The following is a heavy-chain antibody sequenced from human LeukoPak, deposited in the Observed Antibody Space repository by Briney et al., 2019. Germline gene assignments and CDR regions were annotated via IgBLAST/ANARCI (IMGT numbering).Heavy chain of an antibody. CDR1: GFTFSSYW. D-gene: IGHD2-2*02. CDR2: IKQDGSEK. V-gene: IGHV3-7*01. Sequence: PGGSLRLSCAASGFTFSSYWMSWVRQAPGKGLEWVANIKQDGSEKYYVDSVKGRFTISRDNAKNSLYLQMSSLRAEDTAVYYCAREYCSSTSCYMFDYWGQGTLVTVSS. CDR3: AREYCSSTSCYMFDY. J-gene: IGHJ4*02.